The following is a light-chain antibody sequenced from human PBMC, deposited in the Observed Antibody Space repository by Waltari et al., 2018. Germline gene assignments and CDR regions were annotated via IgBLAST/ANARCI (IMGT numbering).Light chain of an antibody. V-gene: IGKV1-39*01. Sequence: IQLTQSPSSLSASLGDRVTITCRASQNTDIYLNWYQQRPGKAPNVLISVASNLRSGVPSRFSGSGSGTVFTLTINNLQPEDFATYYCQQSYSIATFGQGTKLEMK. J-gene: IGKJ2*01. CDR3: QQSYSIAT. CDR2: VAS. CDR1: QNTDIY.